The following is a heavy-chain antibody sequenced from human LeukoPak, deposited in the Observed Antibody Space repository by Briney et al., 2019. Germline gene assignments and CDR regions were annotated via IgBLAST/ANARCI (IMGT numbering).Heavy chain of an antibody. D-gene: IGHD5-24*01. CDR1: GGSISSYF. CDR3: ASDVEMATIGDY. J-gene: IGHJ4*02. CDR2: IYTSGTT. V-gene: IGHV4-4*07. Sequence: SSETLSLTCTVSGGSISSYFWSWIRQPAGQGLEWIGRIYTSGTTNYSPSLKSRLTMSVDTSKNQFSLRLSSVTAADTAVYYCASDVEMATIGDYWGQGTLVTVSS.